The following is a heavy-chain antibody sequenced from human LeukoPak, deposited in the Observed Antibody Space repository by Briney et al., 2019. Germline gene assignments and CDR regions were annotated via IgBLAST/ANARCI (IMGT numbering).Heavy chain of an antibody. CDR1: GFTFSGYS. CDR3: ARLAVAGIRSVDY. Sequence: KTGGSLRLSCAASGFTFSGYSMNWVRQAPGKGLEWVSSISSSSSYIYYADSVKGRFTISRDNAKNSLYLQMNSLRAEDTAVYYCARLAVAGIRSVDYWGQGTLVTVSS. J-gene: IGHJ4*02. V-gene: IGHV3-21*01. D-gene: IGHD6-19*01. CDR2: ISSSSSYI.